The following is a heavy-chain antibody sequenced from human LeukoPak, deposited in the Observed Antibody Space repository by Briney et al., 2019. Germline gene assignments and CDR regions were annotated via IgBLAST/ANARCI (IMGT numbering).Heavy chain of an antibody. CDR3: APSAGFGELPDY. Sequence: GRSLRLSCAASGFTFDDYAMHWVRQAPGKGLEWVSGISWNSGSIGYADSVKGRFTISRDNAKNSLYLQMNSLRAEDTALYYCAPSAGFGELPDYWGQGTLVTVSS. V-gene: IGHV3-9*01. CDR1: GFTFDDYA. J-gene: IGHJ4*02. CDR2: ISWNSGSI. D-gene: IGHD3-10*01.